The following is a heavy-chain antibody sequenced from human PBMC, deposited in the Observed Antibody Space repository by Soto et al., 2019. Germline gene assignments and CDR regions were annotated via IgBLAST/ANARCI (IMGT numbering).Heavy chain of an antibody. CDR1: GFTFSDYY. V-gene: IGHV3-11*05. CDR3: ARGRGAAADYFDF. CDR2: ISSSTSHT. Sequence: QVQLVESGGGLVKPGGSLRLSCAVSGFTFSDYYMTWIRQAPGQGLEWVSYISSSTSHTNYADSVKGRFTISRDNAKNSLFRKMNSLRAEDTAVYYCARGRGAAADYFDFWGQGTLVTVSS. D-gene: IGHD6-13*01. J-gene: IGHJ4*02.